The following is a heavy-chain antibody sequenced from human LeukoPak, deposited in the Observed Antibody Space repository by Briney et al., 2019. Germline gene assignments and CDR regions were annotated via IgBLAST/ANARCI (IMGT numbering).Heavy chain of an antibody. D-gene: IGHD4-17*01. Sequence: PEGSLRLSCAASGFSLSAYWMNWVRQAPGRGLEWVGNIKQDGSEQYYVDSVKGRFTISRDNAKNSLYLQMNSLRAEDTAVYYCAGGEYAGYWGQGTLVTVSS. J-gene: IGHJ4*02. CDR2: IKQDGSEQ. V-gene: IGHV3-7*02. CDR1: GFSLSAYW. CDR3: AGGEYAGY.